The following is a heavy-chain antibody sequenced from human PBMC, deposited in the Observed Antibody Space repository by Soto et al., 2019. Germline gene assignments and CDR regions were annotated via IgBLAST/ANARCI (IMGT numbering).Heavy chain of an antibody. D-gene: IGHD2-2*01. CDR2: ISGGGDIT. CDR3: AKAYCSSTSCASDY. J-gene: IGHJ4*02. CDR1: GFTFFNYA. V-gene: IGHV3-23*01. Sequence: SLRLSCAASGFTFFNYAMSWVRQAPGKGLEWVSDISGGGDITYYADSVKGRFTISRVNSKNTLYLQMNSLRAEDTAVYYCAKAYCSSTSCASDYWGQGTLVTVSS.